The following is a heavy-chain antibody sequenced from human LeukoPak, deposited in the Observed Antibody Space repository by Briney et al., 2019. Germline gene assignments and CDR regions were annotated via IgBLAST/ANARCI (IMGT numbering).Heavy chain of an antibody. CDR2: IYHSGST. V-gene: IGHV4-38-2*01. J-gene: IGHJ4*02. Sequence: PSETLSLTCAVYGGSISGYYWGWIRQPPGKGLEWIGSIYHSGSTYYNPSLKSRVTISVDTSKNQFSLKLSSVTAADTAVYYCARVRVGSYFDYWGQGTLVTVSS. D-gene: IGHD2-8*02. CDR1: GGSISGYY. CDR3: ARVRVGSYFDY.